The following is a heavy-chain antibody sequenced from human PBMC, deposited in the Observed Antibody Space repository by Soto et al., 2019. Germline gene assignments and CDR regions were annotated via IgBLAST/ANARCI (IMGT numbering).Heavy chain of an antibody. D-gene: IGHD2-21*02. CDR2: VNPSGGHT. V-gene: IGHV1-46*01. J-gene: IGHJ4*02. CDR1: GDTFTNYY. Sequence: QVQLMQSGAEVKKPGASVKVSCKASGDTFTNYYIHWVRQAPGQGLEWMGTVNPSGGHTTYSQNCLGRVTMTRDTSTSTLYMELTSLTSDDTAVYYCARGGHVVVVTAAFDYWGQGTLVNVSS. CDR3: ARGGHVVVVTAAFDY.